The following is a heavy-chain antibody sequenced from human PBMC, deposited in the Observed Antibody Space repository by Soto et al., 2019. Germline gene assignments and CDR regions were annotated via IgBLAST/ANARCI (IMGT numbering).Heavy chain of an antibody. V-gene: IGHV5-10-1*01. J-gene: IGHJ4*02. Sequence: EVQLVQSGAEVKKPGESLRISCKGSGYSVTSYWISCVRQMPGKGLEWMGRIEPSDSYTNYSPSFQGHVTISADKSISTAYLKWSSLKASDTAMSYCARLQAAAGDNDLTFDYWGQGTLVTVSS. D-gene: IGHD6-13*01. CDR2: IEPSDSYT. CDR3: ARLQAAAGDNDLTFDY. CDR1: GYSVTSYW.